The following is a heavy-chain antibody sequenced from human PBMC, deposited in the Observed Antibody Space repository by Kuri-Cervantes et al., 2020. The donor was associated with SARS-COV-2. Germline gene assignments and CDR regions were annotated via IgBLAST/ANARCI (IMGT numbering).Heavy chain of an antibody. CDR3: TTDIVVVPAARVDYYYMDV. CDR1: GGSISSYY. CDR2: IRSKAYGGTT. V-gene: IGHV3-49*04. Sequence: GGSLRLSCTVSGGSISSYYWSWVRQAPGKGLEWVGFIRSKAYGGTTEYAASVKGRFTISRDDSKSIAYLQMNSLKTEDTAVYYCTTDIVVVPAARVDYYYMDVWGKGTTVTVSS. D-gene: IGHD2-2*01. J-gene: IGHJ6*03.